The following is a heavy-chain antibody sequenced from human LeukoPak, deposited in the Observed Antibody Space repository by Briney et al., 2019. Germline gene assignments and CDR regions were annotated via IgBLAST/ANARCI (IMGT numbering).Heavy chain of an antibody. CDR2: ISGSGGST. D-gene: IGHD6-13*01. CDR3: ATDSSSWYFDY. V-gene: IGHV3-23*01. CDR1: GFTFSSYG. J-gene: IGHJ4*02. Sequence: GRSLRLSCAASGFTFSSYGMHWVRQAPGKGLEWVSGISGSGGSTDYADSVKGRFTVSRDNSKTTLYLQMNSLRAEDTAVYYCATDSSSWYFDYWGQGTLVTVSS.